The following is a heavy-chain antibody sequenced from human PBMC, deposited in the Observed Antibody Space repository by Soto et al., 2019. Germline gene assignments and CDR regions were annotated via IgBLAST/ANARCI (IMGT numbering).Heavy chain of an antibody. J-gene: IGHJ4*02. D-gene: IGHD3-10*01. Sequence: QLQLQESGPGLVKPSETLSLTCTVSGDSISSNNYYWGWIRQPPGKGLEWIGSMYHSGNTYHNPSIKGRVTISVDPSKNHVPLNLRSVTAADTAVYYCARHRGPTGPNYWGQGTLVTVSS. CDR2: MYHSGNT. CDR1: GDSISSNNYY. V-gene: IGHV4-39*01. CDR3: ARHRGPTGPNY.